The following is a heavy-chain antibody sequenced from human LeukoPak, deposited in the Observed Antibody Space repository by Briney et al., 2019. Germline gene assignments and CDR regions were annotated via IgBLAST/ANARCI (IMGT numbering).Heavy chain of an antibody. CDR3: ARDITMVRGVIWWFDP. CDR2: ISAYNGNT. Sequence: EASVKVSCKASGYTFTSYGISWVRQAPGQGLEWMGWISAYNGNTNYAQKLQGRVTMTTDTSTSTAYMELRSLRSGDTAVYYCARDITMVRGVIWWFDPWGQGTLVTVSS. V-gene: IGHV1-18*01. J-gene: IGHJ5*02. CDR1: GYTFTSYG. D-gene: IGHD3-10*01.